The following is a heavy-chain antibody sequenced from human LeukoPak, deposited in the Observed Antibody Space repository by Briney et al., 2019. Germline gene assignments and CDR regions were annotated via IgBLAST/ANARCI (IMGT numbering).Heavy chain of an antibody. CDR3: ASNYDSSGYYWYY. J-gene: IGHJ4*02. D-gene: IGHD3-22*01. CDR2: INHSGST. Sequence: SETLSLTCAVYGGSFSGYYWSWIRQPPGKGLEWIGEINHSGSTNYNPSLKSRVTISVDTSKDQFSLKLSSVTAADTAVYYCASNYDSSGYYWYYWGQGTLVTVSS. V-gene: IGHV4-34*01. CDR1: GGSFSGYY.